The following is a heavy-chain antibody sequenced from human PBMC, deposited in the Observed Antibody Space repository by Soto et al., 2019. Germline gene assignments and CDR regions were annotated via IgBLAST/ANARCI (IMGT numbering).Heavy chain of an antibody. J-gene: IGHJ4*02. V-gene: IGHV3-74*01. D-gene: IGHD6-19*01. CDR1: GFTFSTSW. CDR3: ARGPSGWFGYDY. CDR2: INSGASAT. Sequence: EVQLVESGGGLVQPGGSLRLSCAASGFTFSTSWMHWVRQAAGKGLVWVSRINSGASATNYADSVKGRFTISRDNAKHTLYLQMDSLTAEDTAVYYCARGPSGWFGYDYWGQGTLVSVSS.